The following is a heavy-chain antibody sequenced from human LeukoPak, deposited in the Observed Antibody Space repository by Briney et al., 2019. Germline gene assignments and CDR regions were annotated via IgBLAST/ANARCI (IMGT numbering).Heavy chain of an antibody. V-gene: IGHV5-51*01. D-gene: IGHD3-10*01. J-gene: IGHJ1*01. CDR3: ATYAGTSSKYFQH. CDR2: INPGDSDT. CDR1: GYSFTSSW. Sequence: GASLQISCKGSGYSFTSSWIGWVRQMPGKGLEWMGIINPGDSDTRYSPSFQGQVTISADKSISTAYLQWSSLKASDTAMYYCATYAGTSSKYFQHWGQGTLVTVSS.